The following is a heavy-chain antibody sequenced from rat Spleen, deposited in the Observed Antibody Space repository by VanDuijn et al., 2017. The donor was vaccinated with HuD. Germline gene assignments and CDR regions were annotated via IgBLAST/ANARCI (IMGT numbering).Heavy chain of an antibody. J-gene: IGHJ3*01. CDR3: AAAGSRVSRFAY. V-gene: IGHV5-19*01. CDR1: GFTFSHYG. CDR2: ISPSGGST. D-gene: IGHD1-4*01. Sequence: EVQLVESGGALVQPGRSLKLSCAASGFTFSHYGMTWVRQAPTKGLEWVASISPSGGSTHYRDSAKGRCTISRDSAKSTLYLQMDSLRSEDTATYYGAAAGSRVSRFAYWGQGTLVTVSS.